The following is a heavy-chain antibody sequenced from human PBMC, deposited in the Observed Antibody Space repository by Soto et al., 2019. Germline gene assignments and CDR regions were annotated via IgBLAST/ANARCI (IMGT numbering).Heavy chain of an antibody. CDR2: ISSSSSYT. D-gene: IGHD3-16*01. Sequence: GGSLRLSCAASGFTFSDYYMSWIRQAPGKGLEWVSYISSSSSYTNYADSVKGRFTISRDNAKNSLYLQMNSLRAEDTAVYYCARHPPRHYDYVWGAEPYYFDYWGQGTLVTVSS. CDR1: GFTFSDYY. CDR3: ARHPPRHYDYVWGAEPYYFDY. V-gene: IGHV3-11*06. J-gene: IGHJ4*02.